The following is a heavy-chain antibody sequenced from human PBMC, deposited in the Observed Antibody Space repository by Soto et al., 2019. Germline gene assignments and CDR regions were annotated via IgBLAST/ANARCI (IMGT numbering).Heavy chain of an antibody. J-gene: IGHJ4*02. V-gene: IGHV4-59*08. CDR2: IYYAGST. CDR1: GCSTLTYY. D-gene: IGHD5-12*01. Sequence: PSHTLSLTCTFSGCSTLTYYWRWIRQPPGRGLEWIGFIYYAGSTKYNPSLNSRVTISVDTSKNQFSLTVTSVTAADTAVYYCARRIVATETFDHWGQG. CDR3: ARRIVATETFDH.